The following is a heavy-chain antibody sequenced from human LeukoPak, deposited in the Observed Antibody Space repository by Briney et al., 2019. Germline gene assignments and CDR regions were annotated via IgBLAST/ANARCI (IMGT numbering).Heavy chain of an antibody. V-gene: IGHV4-59*01. CDR1: GGSISGYY. D-gene: IGHD4-17*01. CDR3: ARDYGGKFDY. CDR2: IYSSGTT. J-gene: IGHJ4*02. Sequence: SETLSLTCTVSGGSISGYYWSWIRQPPGKGLEWIGYIYSSGTTNYNPSLKSRVTISVDTSKNQFSLKLSSVTAVDAAVYYCARDYGGKFDYWGQGTLVTVSS.